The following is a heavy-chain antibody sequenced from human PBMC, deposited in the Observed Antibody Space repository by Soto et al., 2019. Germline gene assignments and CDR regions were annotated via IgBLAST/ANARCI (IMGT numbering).Heavy chain of an antibody. V-gene: IGHV4-59*01. D-gene: IGHD3-22*01. CDR3: ARETGYYDSSGYWSV. CDR2: IYYSGST. J-gene: IGHJ4*02. CDR1: GGSISSYY. Sequence: QVQLQESGPGLVKPSETLSLTCTVSGGSISSYYWSWIRQPPGKGLEWIGYIYYSGSTNYNPSLKSRVTISVDTSKNQFSLKLSSVTAADTAVYYCARETGYYDSSGYWSVWGQGTLVTVSS.